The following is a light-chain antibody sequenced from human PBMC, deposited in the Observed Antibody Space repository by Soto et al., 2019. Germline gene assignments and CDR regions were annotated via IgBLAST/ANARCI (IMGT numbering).Light chain of an antibody. Sequence: QSVLTQPASVSGSPVQSITISCTGTSSDIGSYNLVSWYQQHQGKAPKIMIYEATKRPSGVSNRFSGSTSGNTAALTISALQAEDEADYYCCAYAGSGTVVFGGGTKLTVL. J-gene: IGLJ3*02. CDR1: SSDIGSYNL. CDR3: CAYAGSGTVV. V-gene: IGLV2-23*01. CDR2: EAT.